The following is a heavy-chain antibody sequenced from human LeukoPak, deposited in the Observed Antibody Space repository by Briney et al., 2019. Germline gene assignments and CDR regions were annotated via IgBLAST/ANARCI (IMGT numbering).Heavy chain of an antibody. CDR2: INPNSGGT. Sequence: ASVKVSCKASGYTFTGYYMHWVRQAPGQGLEWMGWINPNSGGTNYAQKFQGWVTMTRDTSISTAYVELSRLRSDDTAVYYCAREGDSYYYGSGPPPTVGMDVWGQGTTVTVSS. V-gene: IGHV1-2*04. CDR1: GYTFTGYY. D-gene: IGHD3-10*01. CDR3: AREGDSYYYGSGPPPTVGMDV. J-gene: IGHJ6*02.